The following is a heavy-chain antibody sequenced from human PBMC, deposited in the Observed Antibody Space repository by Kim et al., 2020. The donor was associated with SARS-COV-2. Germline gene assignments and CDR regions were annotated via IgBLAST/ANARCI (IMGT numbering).Heavy chain of an antibody. D-gene: IGHD3-22*01. J-gene: IGHJ6*01. V-gene: IGHV3-23*01. Sequence: GGSLRLSCEASRITFSSCAMSWVRQAPGKGLEWVSTITARGTRTYYADSVKGRFTISRDNSKNTLYLYMNSLRADDTAIYYCAKTETCNYDSTGYYYGM. CDR2: ITARGTRT. CDR1: RITFSSCA. CDR3: AKTETCNYDSTGYYYGM.